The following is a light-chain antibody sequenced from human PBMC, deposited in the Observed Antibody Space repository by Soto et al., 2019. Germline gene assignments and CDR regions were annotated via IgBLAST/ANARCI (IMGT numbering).Light chain of an antibody. CDR3: ASYAGSQNYV. CDR1: SADVGGYNF. J-gene: IGLJ1*01. CDR2: EVS. V-gene: IGLV2-8*01. Sequence: QSVLTRPPSASGSLGQSGTISCTGTSADVGGYNFVSWYQQHPGKAPKLMIFEVSQRPSGVPDRFSGSKSGNTASLTVSELQAEDEADYYCASYAGSQNYVFGTGTKVTVL.